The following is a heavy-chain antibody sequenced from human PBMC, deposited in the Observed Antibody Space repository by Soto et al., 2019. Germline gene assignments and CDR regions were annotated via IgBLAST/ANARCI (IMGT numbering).Heavy chain of an antibody. Sequence: GGSLRLSCAASGFSFSDYGMHWVRQAPGKGLEWVAVIWYDASNIYYADSVKGRFTISRDNSKNTLYLQMNSLRAEDTAEYYCARDRIHSGTYFDNRGRGTLVTVSS. CDR2: IWYDASNI. D-gene: IGHD1-26*01. CDR1: GFSFSDYG. J-gene: IGHJ4*02. V-gene: IGHV3-33*01. CDR3: ARDRIHSGTYFDN.